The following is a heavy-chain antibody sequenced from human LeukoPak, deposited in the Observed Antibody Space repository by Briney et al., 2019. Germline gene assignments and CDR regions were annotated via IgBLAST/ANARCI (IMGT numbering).Heavy chain of an antibody. CDR3: ARRRGWSVDY. J-gene: IGHJ4*02. CDR1: GGSISSSSYY. V-gene: IGHV4-39*01. Sequence: SETLSLTCTVSGGSISSSSYYWGWIRQPLGKGLEWIGSIYYSGSTYYNPSLKSRVTISVDMSKNQYSLKLSSVTVADTAVYYCARRRGWSVDYWGQGTLVTVSS. D-gene: IGHD6-19*01. CDR2: IYYSGST.